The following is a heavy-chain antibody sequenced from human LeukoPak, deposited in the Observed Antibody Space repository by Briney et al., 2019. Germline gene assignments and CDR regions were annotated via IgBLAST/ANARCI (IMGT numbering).Heavy chain of an antibody. CDR1: VYTFTSYY. D-gene: IGHD3-10*01. Sequence: ASVKVPCKASVYTFTSYYMHWVRQAPGQGLEWVGIINPSGGSTSYAQKFQGRVTMHRDTSTSTVYMELSSLRSEDTAVYYCARVIKSAYYYGSGSDGYDYWGQGTLVTVSS. CDR2: INPSGGST. V-gene: IGHV1-46*01. J-gene: IGHJ4*02. CDR3: ARVIKSAYYYGSGSDGYDY.